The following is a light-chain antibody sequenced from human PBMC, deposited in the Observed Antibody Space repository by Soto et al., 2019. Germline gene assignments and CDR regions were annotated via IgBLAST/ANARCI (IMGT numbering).Light chain of an antibody. J-gene: IGLJ1*01. V-gene: IGLV2-14*01. Sequence: QSALTQPASVSGSPGQSITISCTGTSSDVGGYKYVSWYQQHPGKAPKLMIYEVSNRPSGVSNRFSGSKSGNTASLTISGLQAEDEADDYCSSYTSTSTYVFGTGTKLTVL. CDR2: EVS. CDR1: SSDVGGYKY. CDR3: SSYTSTSTYV.